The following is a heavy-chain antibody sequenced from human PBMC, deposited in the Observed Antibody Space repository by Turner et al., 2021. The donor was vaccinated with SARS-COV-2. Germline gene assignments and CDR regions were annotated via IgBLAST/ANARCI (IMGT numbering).Heavy chain of an antibody. CDR3: AKMASSSWYFDY. Sequence: QVQLVESGGGVVQPGRSLRLSCAASGFTFSSYGMHWVRQAPGKGLEWVAVIWYDGSNKFYADSVKGRFTISRDNSKNTLYLQMNSLRAEDTAVYYCAKMASSSWYFDYWGQGTLVTVSS. J-gene: IGHJ4*02. D-gene: IGHD6-13*01. CDR1: GFTFSSYG. CDR2: IWYDGSNK. V-gene: IGHV3-33*06.